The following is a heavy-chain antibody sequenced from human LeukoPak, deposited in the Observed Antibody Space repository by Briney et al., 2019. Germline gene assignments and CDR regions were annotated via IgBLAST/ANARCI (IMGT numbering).Heavy chain of an antibody. CDR2: ISAYNGNT. CDR3: ARDPVRNDILTGYYYHNAFDI. D-gene: IGHD3-9*01. J-gene: IGHJ3*02. V-gene: IGHV1-18*01. CDR1: GYTFTKYD. Sequence: ASVKVSCKASGYTFTKYDIHWVRQAPGQGLEWMGWISAYNGNTNYAQKLQGRVTMTTDTSTSTAYMELRSLRSDDTAVYYCARDPVRNDILTGYYYHNAFDIWGQGTMVTVSS.